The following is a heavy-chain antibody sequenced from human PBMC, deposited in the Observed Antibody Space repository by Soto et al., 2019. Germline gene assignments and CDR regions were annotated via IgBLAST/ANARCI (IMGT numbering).Heavy chain of an antibody. CDR1: GGSISGSDYY. D-gene: IGHD3-10*01. CDR3: ARTPTISYYYYYYMHV. V-gene: IGHV4-39*01. CDR2: IYFSGNT. Sequence: QLQLQESGPGLVKPSETLSLTCTVSGGSISGSDYYWGWIRLPPGKGLEYIGSIYFSGNTYYNPSFRSRFSISEDTPWNQCSLELSSVSSADSAGDFCARTPTISYYYYYYMHVWGKGTTVTASS. J-gene: IGHJ6*03.